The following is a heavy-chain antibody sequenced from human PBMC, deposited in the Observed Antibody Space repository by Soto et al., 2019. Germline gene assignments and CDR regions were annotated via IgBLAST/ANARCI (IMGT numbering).Heavy chain of an antibody. Sequence: EVQLVESGGGLVQPGGSLRLSCVASGFTFSTYSMNWVRQAPGKGLEWVSYISSSSSAIYYADSVKGRFTISRDNAKNSLYLQMNSLRDEDTAVYFCAGNLSFDYWGQGTLVTVS. CDR1: GFTFSTYS. J-gene: IGHJ4*02. V-gene: IGHV3-48*02. CDR2: ISSSSSAI. CDR3: AGNLSFDY.